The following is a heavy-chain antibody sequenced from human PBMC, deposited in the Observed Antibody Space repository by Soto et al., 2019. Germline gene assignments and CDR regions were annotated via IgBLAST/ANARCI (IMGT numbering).Heavy chain of an antibody. Sequence: ASVKVSCKASGFTFTSSAMQWVRQARGQRLEWIGWIVVGSGNTNYAQKFQERVTITRDMSTSTAYMELSSLRSEDTAVYYCAADFGIVVVPGGMDVWGQGTTVTVSS. V-gene: IGHV1-58*02. J-gene: IGHJ6*02. CDR3: AADFGIVVVPGGMDV. CDR2: IVVGSGNT. D-gene: IGHD2-2*01. CDR1: GFTFTSSA.